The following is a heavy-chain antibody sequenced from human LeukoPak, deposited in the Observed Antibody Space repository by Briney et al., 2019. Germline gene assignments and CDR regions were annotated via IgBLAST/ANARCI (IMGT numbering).Heavy chain of an antibody. Sequence: GASVKVSCKASGYTFTGYYMHWVRQAPGKGLEWMGGFDPEDGETIYAQKFQGRVTMAEDTSTDTAYMELSSLRSEDTAVYYCTQYSRYYDSSGFYRLGFWGQGTLVTVSS. CDR3: TQYSRYYDSSGFYRLGF. CDR2: FDPEDGET. CDR1: GYTFTGYY. V-gene: IGHV1-24*01. J-gene: IGHJ4*02. D-gene: IGHD3-22*01.